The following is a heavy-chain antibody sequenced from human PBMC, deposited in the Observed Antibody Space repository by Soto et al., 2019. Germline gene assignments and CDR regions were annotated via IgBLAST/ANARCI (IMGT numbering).Heavy chain of an antibody. V-gene: IGHV5-51*07. J-gene: IGHJ4*02. D-gene: IGHD2-15*01. CDR3: ARHDIDCSGGTCNRYFAY. CDR1: GCSFTREG. Sequence: PGAAVKVCGQGWGCSFTREGIGSVKQIPGKVLECMGIISPGASDTRYSPSFQGQVTISADKSMSTAYLQWSSLKASDTAMYYCARHDIDCSGGTCNRYFAYWGQGTLVTVS. CDR2: ISPGASDT.